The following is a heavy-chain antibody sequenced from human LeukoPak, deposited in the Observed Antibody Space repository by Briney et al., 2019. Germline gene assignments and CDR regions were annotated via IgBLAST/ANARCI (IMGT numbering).Heavy chain of an antibody. D-gene: IGHD3-22*01. CDR3: ARVGDSSGYYPNYFDY. CDR2: IIPIFGTA. Sequence: VASVKVSCKASGGTFSSYAISWVRQAPGQGLEWMGGIIPIFGTANYAQKFQGRVTITRNTSISTAYMELSSLRSEDTAVYYCARVGDSSGYYPNYFDYWGQGTLVTVSS. CDR1: GGTFSSYA. J-gene: IGHJ4*02. V-gene: IGHV1-69*05.